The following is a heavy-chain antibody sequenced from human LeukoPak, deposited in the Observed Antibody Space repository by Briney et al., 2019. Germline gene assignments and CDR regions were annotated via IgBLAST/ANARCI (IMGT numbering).Heavy chain of an antibody. CDR2: IYPGDSDT. CDR3: ARHWGLADYEYYYGMDV. Sequence: GESLKISCKGSGYSFTSYWIGWVRQMPGKGLEWMGIIYPGDSDTRYSPSFQGQVTISADKSISTAYLQWSSLKASDTAMYYCARHWGLADYEYYYGMDVWGQGTTVTVSS. D-gene: IGHD3-22*01. CDR1: GYSFTSYW. V-gene: IGHV5-51*01. J-gene: IGHJ6*02.